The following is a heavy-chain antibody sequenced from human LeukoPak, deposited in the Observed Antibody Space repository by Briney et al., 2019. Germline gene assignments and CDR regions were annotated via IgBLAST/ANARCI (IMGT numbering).Heavy chain of an antibody. V-gene: IGHV3-53*01. D-gene: IGHD3-10*01. CDR2: IYTGGTT. Sequence: GGSLRLSCAASGYMFSDYYMSWIRQAPGKGLEWVSVIYTGGTTYYADSVKGRFTISRDNSENTLYLQMNSLRAEDTAVYFCAKARDSSGSGSYSDWGQGTLVTVSS. CDR3: AKARDSSGSGSYSD. CDR1: GYMFSDYY. J-gene: IGHJ4*02.